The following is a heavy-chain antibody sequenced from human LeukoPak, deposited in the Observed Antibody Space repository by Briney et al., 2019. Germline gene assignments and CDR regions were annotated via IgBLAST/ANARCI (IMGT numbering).Heavy chain of an antibody. Sequence: GAPVKVSCKGSRYTFTRYYIHWVRQAAGHGVEGIGCINPNSCGTNYAQKFQGRVTMTRDTSISTAYMELSRLRSDDTAVYYCARGAIRFLEWLSAAYYYYMDVWGKGTTVTVSS. CDR3: ARGAIRFLEWLSAAYYYYMDV. CDR1: RYTFTRYY. CDR2: INPNSCGT. V-gene: IGHV1-2*02. D-gene: IGHD3-3*01. J-gene: IGHJ6*03.